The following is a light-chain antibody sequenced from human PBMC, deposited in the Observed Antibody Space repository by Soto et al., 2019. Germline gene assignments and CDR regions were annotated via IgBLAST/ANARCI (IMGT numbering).Light chain of an antibody. J-gene: IGKJ1*01. CDR2: AAT. CDR1: QSINNY. CDR3: QQTFSTPWT. V-gene: IGKV1-39*01. Sequence: DIQMTQSPSSLSASVGDRVTITCRASQSINNYLNWFQQKPGKAPALLIYAATTVQSGVPSTFSGSGSGTHFTLPFSSLQPDDFANYGCQQTFSTPWTFGQGTRVDI.